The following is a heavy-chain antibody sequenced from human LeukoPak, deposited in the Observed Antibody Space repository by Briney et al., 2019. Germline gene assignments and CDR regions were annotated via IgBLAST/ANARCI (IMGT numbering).Heavy chain of an antibody. CDR1: GFTFSDYY. Sequence: GGSLRLSCAASGFTFSDYYMSWIRQAPGKGLEWVSYTSSSGSTIYYADSVKGRFTISRDNAKNSLYLQMNSLRAEDTAVYYCARFPCSSTSCYGYYYYYYMDVWGKGTTVTVSS. J-gene: IGHJ6*03. V-gene: IGHV3-11*04. CDR3: ARFPCSSTSCYGYYYYYYMDV. D-gene: IGHD2-2*01. CDR2: TSSSGSTI.